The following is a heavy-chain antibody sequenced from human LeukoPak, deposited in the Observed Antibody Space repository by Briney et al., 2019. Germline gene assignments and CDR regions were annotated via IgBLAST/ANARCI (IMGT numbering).Heavy chain of an antibody. CDR3: AGRLYSSSWYFDY. Sequence: PSETLSLTCTVSGGSISSYYWSWIRQPPGKGLEWIGYIYYSGSTNYNPSLKSRVTISVDTSKIQFSLKLNSVTAADTAVYYCAGRLYSSSWYFDYWGQGTLVTVSS. J-gene: IGHJ4*02. D-gene: IGHD6-13*01. CDR1: GGSISSYY. V-gene: IGHV4-59*01. CDR2: IYYSGST.